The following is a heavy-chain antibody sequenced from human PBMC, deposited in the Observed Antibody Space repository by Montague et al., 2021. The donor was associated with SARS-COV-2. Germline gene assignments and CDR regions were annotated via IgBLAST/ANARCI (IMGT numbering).Heavy chain of an antibody. V-gene: IGHV2-70*11. J-gene: IGHJ4*02. CDR2: IDWDDDK. Sequence: PALVKPTQTLTLTCTFSGFPLSTSGMCVSWIRQPPGKALEWLARIDWDDDKYYSTSLKTRLTISKDTSKNQVVLTMTNMDPVDTATYYCARIRFGGSPPLDYWGQGTLVTVSS. D-gene: IGHD1-26*01. CDR3: ARIRFGGSPPLDY. CDR1: GFPLSTSGMC.